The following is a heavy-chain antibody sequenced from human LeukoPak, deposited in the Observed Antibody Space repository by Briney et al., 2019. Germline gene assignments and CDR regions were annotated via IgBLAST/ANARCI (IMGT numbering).Heavy chain of an antibody. V-gene: IGHV3-74*03. CDR2: INPDGRTI. D-gene: IGHD1-26*01. Sequence: QPGGSLRLSCAASGVTFSNYWMHWVGQAPGKGPVWVSRINPDGRTITYADSVVGRITISRDNAKNTLYLQMNSLRDEDTAVYYCARVAVGRYDFDYWGRGTLVTVSS. CDR1: GVTFSNYW. J-gene: IGHJ4*01. CDR3: ARVAVGRYDFDY.